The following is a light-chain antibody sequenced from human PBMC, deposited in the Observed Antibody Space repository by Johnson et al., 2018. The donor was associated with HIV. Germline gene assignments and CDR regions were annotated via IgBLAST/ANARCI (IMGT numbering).Light chain of an antibody. J-gene: IGLJ1*01. CDR1: SSNIGNNY. Sequence: QSILTQPPSVSAAPGQKVTISCSGSSSNIGNNYVSWYQQLPGTAPKLLIYDNNKRPSGIPDRFSGSKSGTSATLGITGLQTGDEADYYCGTWDRSQSSWEVVRTGTKGTV. V-gene: IGLV1-51*01. CDR3: GTWDRSQSSWEV. CDR2: DNN.